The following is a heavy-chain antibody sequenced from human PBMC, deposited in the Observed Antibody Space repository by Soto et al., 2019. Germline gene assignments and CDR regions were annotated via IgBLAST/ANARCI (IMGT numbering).Heavy chain of an antibody. V-gene: IGHV3-72*01. CDR3: ASGVVSTGYFDY. CDR2: SRDKVHSHTT. Sequence: EVQLAESGGGLVQPGGSLRLSCAASGFTFSDHYMDWVRQAPGKGLEWVGRSRDKVHSHTTEDAASVKGRFTISRGDSENSLYLQMNSLKTEDTAVYYCASGVVSTGYFDYWGQGTLVTVSS. D-gene: IGHD5-12*01. CDR1: GFTFSDHY. J-gene: IGHJ4*02.